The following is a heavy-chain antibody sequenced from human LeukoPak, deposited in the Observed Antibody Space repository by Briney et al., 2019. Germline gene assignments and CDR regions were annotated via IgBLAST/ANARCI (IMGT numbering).Heavy chain of an antibody. CDR2: MNPNSGNT. Sequence: ASVKVSCKASGYTFTSYDINWVRQATGQGLEWMGWMNPNSGNTGYGQKFQGRVTMTSSISTAYMELSSLRSEDTAVYYCARCSPGDSSNFYAVLQYWGQGTQVTVST. CDR1: GYTFTSYD. V-gene: IGHV1-8*01. CDR3: ARCSPGDSSNFYAVLQY. J-gene: IGHJ4*02. D-gene: IGHD3-22*01.